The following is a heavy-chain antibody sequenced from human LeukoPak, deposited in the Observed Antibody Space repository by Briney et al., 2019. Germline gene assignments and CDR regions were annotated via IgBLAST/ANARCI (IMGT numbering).Heavy chain of an antibody. V-gene: IGHV5-51*01. J-gene: IGHJ4*02. Sequence: GESLKISFKCSGYSFSSYWIAWVRQMPGKGLEWMGIIYPGDSDTRYSPSFQGQVTISADKSISTAYLQWSSLKASDTAMYYCARGEMRYCSGGYCYDYCGQGTLVTVSS. CDR1: GYSFSSYW. D-gene: IGHD2-15*01. CDR2: IYPGDSDT. CDR3: ARGEMRYCSGGYCYDY.